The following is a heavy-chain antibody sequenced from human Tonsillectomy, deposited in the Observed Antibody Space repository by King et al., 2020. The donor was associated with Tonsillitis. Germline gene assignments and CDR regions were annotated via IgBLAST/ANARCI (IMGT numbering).Heavy chain of an antibody. J-gene: IGHJ4*02. CDR2: IYSGGST. V-gene: IGHV3-53*01. CDR1: GFTFSSNY. D-gene: IGHD3-3*01. Sequence: VQLVESGGGLIQPGGSLRLSCAASGFTFSSNYMSWVRQAPGKGLEWASVIYSGGSTYYADSVKGRFTISRDNSKNTLYLQMNSLRAEDTAVYYCASTTYYDFWSGYPDYWGQGTLVTVSS. CDR3: ASTTYYDFWSGYPDY.